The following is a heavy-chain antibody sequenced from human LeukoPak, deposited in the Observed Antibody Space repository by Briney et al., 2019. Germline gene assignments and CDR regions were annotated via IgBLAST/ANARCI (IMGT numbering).Heavy chain of an antibody. D-gene: IGHD6-13*01. V-gene: IGHV4-59*01. Sequence: SETLSLTCTVSGGSISSYYWSWIRQPPGKGLGWIGYIYYSGGTNYNPSLKSRVTISVDTSKNQFSLKLSSVTAADTAVYYCAREVAAAGTPAFDIWGQGTMVTVSS. J-gene: IGHJ3*02. CDR1: GGSISSYY. CDR2: IYYSGGT. CDR3: AREVAAAGTPAFDI.